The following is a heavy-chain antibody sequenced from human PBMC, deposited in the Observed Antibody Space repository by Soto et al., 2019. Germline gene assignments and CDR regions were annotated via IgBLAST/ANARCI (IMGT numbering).Heavy chain of an antibody. J-gene: IGHJ4*02. V-gene: IGHV4-39*01. CDR1: GGSISSSSYY. CDR2: IYYSGST. Sequence: QLQLQESGPGLVKPSETLSLTCTVSGGSISSSSYYWGWIRQPPGKGLEWIGSIYYSGSTYYNPALKSRVTISVDTSQNQFSLKLSSVTAADTAVYYCARHGPGGSYSDYWGQGTLVTVSS. CDR3: ARHGPGGSYSDY. D-gene: IGHD1-26*01.